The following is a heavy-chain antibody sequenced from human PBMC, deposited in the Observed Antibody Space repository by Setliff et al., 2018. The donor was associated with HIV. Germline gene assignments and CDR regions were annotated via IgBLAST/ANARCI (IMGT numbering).Heavy chain of an antibody. CDR1: GYSFNYYA. Sequence: VASVKVSCKASGYSFNYYAITWVRQAPGQGLEWLGWITAYSGVTNYAQSLQGRVTMTADTSTSTAYMELRSLTSDDTAVYYCARDRLISVVRGLSDSWGQGTLVTVSS. CDR3: ARDRLISVVRGLSDS. J-gene: IGHJ4*02. D-gene: IGHD3-10*01. CDR2: ITAYSGVT. V-gene: IGHV1-18*01.